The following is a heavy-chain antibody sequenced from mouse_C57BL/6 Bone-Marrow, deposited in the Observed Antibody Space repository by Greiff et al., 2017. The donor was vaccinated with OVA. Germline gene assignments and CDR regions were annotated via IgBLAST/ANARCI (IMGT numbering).Heavy chain of an antibody. Sequence: VKLQPSGPELVKPGASVKISCKASGYTFTDYYMNWVKQSHGQSLEWIGDINPNNGGTSYNQKFKGKATLTVDKSSSTAYMELRSLTSEDSAVYYCASSIYYYGSSYVGFAYWGQGTLVTVSA. V-gene: IGHV1-26*01. CDR2: INPNNGGT. CDR1: GYTFTDYY. CDR3: ASSIYYYGSSYVGFAY. D-gene: IGHD1-1*01. J-gene: IGHJ3*01.